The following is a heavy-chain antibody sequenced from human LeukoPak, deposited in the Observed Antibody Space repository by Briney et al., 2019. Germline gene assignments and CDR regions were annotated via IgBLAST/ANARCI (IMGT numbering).Heavy chain of an antibody. Sequence: SETPSLTCTVSGGSISSGGYYWSWIRQNPGKGLEWIGYIHYSGSTYYNPSLKSRVTTSVDTSDNQSSLKLSSVTAADTAVYYCARVRVNDRGCYDYWGQGTLVTVSA. V-gene: IGHV4-31*03. CDR2: IHYSGST. D-gene: IGHD2-15*01. J-gene: IGHJ4*02. CDR1: GGSISSGGYY. CDR3: ARVRVNDRGCYDY.